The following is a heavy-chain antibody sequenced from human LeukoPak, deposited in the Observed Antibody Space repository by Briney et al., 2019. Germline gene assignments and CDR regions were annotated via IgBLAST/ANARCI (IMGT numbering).Heavy chain of an antibody. CDR2: ISAYNGNT. CDR1: GYTFTSYG. D-gene: IGHD3-3*01. Sequence: ASVKVSCTASGYTFTSYGISWVRQAPGQGLEWMGWISAYNGNTNYAQKLQGRVTITTDTSTSTAYMELRSLRSDDTAVYYCAREYGSVRYYDFWSGYYSWFDPWGQGTLVTVSS. V-gene: IGHV1-18*01. CDR3: AREYGSVRYYDFWSGYYSWFDP. J-gene: IGHJ5*02.